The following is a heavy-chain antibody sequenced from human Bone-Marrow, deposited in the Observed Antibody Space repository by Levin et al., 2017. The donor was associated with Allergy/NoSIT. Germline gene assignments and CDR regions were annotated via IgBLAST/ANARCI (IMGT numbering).Heavy chain of an antibody. CDR3: ASLSLTFYDILTGYYAPIGTFDY. CDR2: IYYSGST. V-gene: IGHV4-30-4*01. J-gene: IGHJ4*02. CDR1: GGSINSGDSY. D-gene: IGHD3-9*01. Sequence: SETLSLTCNVSGGSINSGDSYWSWLRQPPGQGLEWIGYIYYSGSTYYNPSLKSRITISIDTSKSQFSLQLSSVTAADTAVYFCASLSLTFYDILTGYYAPIGTFDYWGQGTLVTVSS.